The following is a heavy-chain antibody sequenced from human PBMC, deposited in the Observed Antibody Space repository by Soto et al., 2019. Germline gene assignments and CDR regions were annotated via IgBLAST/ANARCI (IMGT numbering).Heavy chain of an antibody. J-gene: IGHJ4*02. CDR3: ARDAGDRTRVFDY. D-gene: IGHD7-27*01. CDR1: GYVFKTYA. Sequence: ASLQVFCKSSGYVFKTYASTWVRQSPGQGLEWMGWISGYNGNTEYAQKFQGRVTMTTDTSTSTAYMELKSLRSDDTAVYYCARDAGDRTRVFDYWGQGTMVNVS. V-gene: IGHV1-18*01. CDR2: ISGYNGNT.